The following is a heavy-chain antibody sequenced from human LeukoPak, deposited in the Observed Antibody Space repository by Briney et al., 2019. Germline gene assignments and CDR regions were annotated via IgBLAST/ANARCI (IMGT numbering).Heavy chain of an antibody. CDR2: IIPIFGTA. J-gene: IGHJ4*02. CDR3: ARESPPPMTTVTNYFDY. Sequence: SVKVSCKASGGTFSSYAIRWVRQAPGQGLEWMGRIIPIFGTANYAQKFQGRVTITTDESTSTAYMELSSLRSEDTAVYYCARESPPPMTTVTNYFDYWGQGTLVTVSS. D-gene: IGHD4-17*01. CDR1: GGTFSSYA. V-gene: IGHV1-69*05.